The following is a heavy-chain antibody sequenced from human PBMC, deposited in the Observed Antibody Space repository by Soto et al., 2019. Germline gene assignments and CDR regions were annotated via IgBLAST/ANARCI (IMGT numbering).Heavy chain of an antibody. CDR1: GFTFSSYA. Sequence: QVQLVESGGGVVQPGRSLRLSCAASGFTFSSYAMHWVRQAPGKGLEWVAVISYDGSNKYYADSVKGRFTISRDKSKNTLYLQMNSLRAEDTAVYYCASLRGLDYWGQGTLVTVSS. D-gene: IGHD1-26*01. J-gene: IGHJ4*02. CDR3: ASLRGLDY. CDR2: ISYDGSNK. V-gene: IGHV3-30-3*01.